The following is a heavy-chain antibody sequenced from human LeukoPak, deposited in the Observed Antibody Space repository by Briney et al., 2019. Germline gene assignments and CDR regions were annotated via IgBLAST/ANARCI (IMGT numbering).Heavy chain of an antibody. V-gene: IGHV4-59*08. Sequence: SETLSLTCTVSGGSISSYYWSWIRQPPGKGLEWIGYIYYSGSTNYNPSLKSRVTISVDTSKNQFSLKLSSVTAADTAVYYCARPDYYYGMDVWGQGTTVAVSS. CDR3: ARPDYYYGMDV. J-gene: IGHJ6*02. CDR1: GGSISSYY. CDR2: IYYSGST.